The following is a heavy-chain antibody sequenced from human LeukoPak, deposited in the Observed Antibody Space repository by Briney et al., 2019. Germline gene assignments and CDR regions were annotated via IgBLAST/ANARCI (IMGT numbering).Heavy chain of an antibody. CDR3: ARGYGRVPAAMQKAYYYYYGMDV. J-gene: IGHJ6*04. V-gene: IGHV4-34*01. CDR2: INHSGST. CDR1: GGSFSGYY. Sequence: SETLSLTRAVYGGSFSGYYWSWIRQPPGKGLEWIGEINHSGSTNYNPSLKSRVTISVDTSKNQFSLKLSSVTAADTAVYYRARGYGRVPAAMQKAYYYYYGMDVWGKGTTVTVSS. D-gene: IGHD2-2*01.